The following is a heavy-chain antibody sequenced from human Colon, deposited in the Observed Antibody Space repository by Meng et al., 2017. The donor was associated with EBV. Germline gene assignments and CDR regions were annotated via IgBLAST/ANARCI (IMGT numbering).Heavy chain of an antibody. CDR2: IHYSGST. J-gene: IGHJ4*02. D-gene: IGHD3-16*01. V-gene: IGHV4-4*02. CDR1: GDAISSVDW. Sequence: QVQLQEAGPGLVKPSGTLSLTCTVSGDAISSVDWWSWVRQPPGKGLEWIGEIHYSGSTYSNPSLTSRVTMSLDTSKNQSSLKLSSVTAADTAVYYCVRVRGDFDYWGQGTLVTVSS. CDR3: VRVRGDFDY.